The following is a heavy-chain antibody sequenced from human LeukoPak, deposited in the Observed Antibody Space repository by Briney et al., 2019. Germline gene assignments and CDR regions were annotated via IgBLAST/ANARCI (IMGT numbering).Heavy chain of an antibody. Sequence: PSETLSLTCAVYGGSFSGYYWSWIRQPPGKGLEWIGEINHSGSTNYNPSLKSRVTISVDTSKNQFSLQLSSVTAADTAVYYCARMTVGIAAAGKPMDVWGKGTTVTVSS. V-gene: IGHV4-34*01. CDR1: GGSFSGYY. CDR3: ARMTVGIAAAGKPMDV. J-gene: IGHJ6*03. CDR2: INHSGST. D-gene: IGHD6-13*01.